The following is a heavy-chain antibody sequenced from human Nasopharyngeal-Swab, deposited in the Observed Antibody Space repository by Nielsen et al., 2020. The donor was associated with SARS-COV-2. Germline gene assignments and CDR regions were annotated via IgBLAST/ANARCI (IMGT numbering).Heavy chain of an antibody. V-gene: IGHV4-34*01. CDR3: ARGLSGIVPAPILGLGPYYYYYMDV. CDR2: INHSGST. D-gene: IGHD2-2*01. Sequence: WIHQPPGKGLEWIAEINHSGSTNYNPSLKSRVTLSVDTSMNQFSLELSSVTAADTAVYYCARGLSGIVPAPILGLGPYYYYYMDVWGKGTTVTVSS. J-gene: IGHJ6*03.